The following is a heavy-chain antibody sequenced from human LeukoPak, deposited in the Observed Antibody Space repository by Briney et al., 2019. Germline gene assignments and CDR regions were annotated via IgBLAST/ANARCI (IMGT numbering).Heavy chain of an antibody. D-gene: IGHD2-15*01. CDR2: IIPIFGTA. J-gene: IGHJ6*02. V-gene: IGHV1-69*13. CDR3: ARDQVGCSGGSCYPYYYYGMDV. CDR1: GGTFSSYA. Sequence: SVKVSCKASGGTFSSYAISWVRQAPGQGLEWMGGIIPIFGTANYAQKFQGRVTITADESTSTAYMELSSLRSEDTAVYYCARDQVGCSGGSCYPYYYYGMDVWGQGTTVTVS.